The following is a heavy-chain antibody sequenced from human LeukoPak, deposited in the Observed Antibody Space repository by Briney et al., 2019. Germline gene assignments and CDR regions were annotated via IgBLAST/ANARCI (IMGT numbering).Heavy chain of an antibody. V-gene: IGHV3-48*03. D-gene: IGHD1-26*01. CDR3: AREVVGATSEFDF. CDR1: GFTFSSHE. J-gene: IGHJ4*02. CDR2: ITSSGSAI. Sequence: GGSLRLSCAASGFTFSSHEMNWVRQAPGKGLEWVSYITSSGSAIYYADSVRGRFTISRDNAKNSLYLQMNSLRADDTALYYCAREVVGATSEFDFWGQGTLVTVSS.